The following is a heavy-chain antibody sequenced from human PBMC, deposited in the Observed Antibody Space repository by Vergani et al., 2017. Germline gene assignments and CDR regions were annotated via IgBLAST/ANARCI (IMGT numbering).Heavy chain of an antibody. CDR2: VHRNGNT. CDR3: ARQNPYGSAHVDF. Sequence: QVQLQESGPGLVKPSETLSLTCTVSNDSVSNTFYYWGWIRQPPGRGLEWIGCVHRNGNTYYTSSLRSRATISRDTSKNQFSLRLTSVTAADTAVYYCARQNPYGSAHVDFWGRGVLVTVSA. D-gene: IGHD3-10*01. CDR1: NDSVSNTFYY. V-gene: IGHV4-39*07. J-gene: IGHJ4*02.